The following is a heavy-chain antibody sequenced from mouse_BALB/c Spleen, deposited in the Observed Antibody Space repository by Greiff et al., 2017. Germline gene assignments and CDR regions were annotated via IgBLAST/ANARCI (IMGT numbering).Heavy chain of an antibody. J-gene: IGHJ4*01. CDR1: GYTFTSYW. D-gene: IGHD2-4*01. CDR3: ARSTLITTDY. Sequence: VKLQESGAELAKPGASVKTSCTASGYTFTSYWMHWVKQRPGQGLEWIGYINPSTGYTEYNQKFKDKATLTADKSISTAYMQLSSLTSEDSAVYYCARSTLITTDYWGQGTAVTVSS. V-gene: IGHV1-7*01. CDR2: INPSTGYT.